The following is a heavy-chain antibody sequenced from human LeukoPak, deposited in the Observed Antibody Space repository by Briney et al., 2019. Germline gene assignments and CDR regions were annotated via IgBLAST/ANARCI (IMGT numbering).Heavy chain of an antibody. CDR2: ISYDGSNK. CDR3: ARARYSGSYYSLFDY. V-gene: IGHV3-30-3*01. J-gene: IGHJ4*02. Sequence: LTGGSLRLSCAASGFTFSSYAMHWVRQAPVKGLEWVAVISYDGSNKYYADSVKGRFTISRDNSKNTLYLQMNSLRAEDTAVYYCARARYSGSYYSLFDYWGQGTLVTVSS. CDR1: GFTFSSYA. D-gene: IGHD1-26*01.